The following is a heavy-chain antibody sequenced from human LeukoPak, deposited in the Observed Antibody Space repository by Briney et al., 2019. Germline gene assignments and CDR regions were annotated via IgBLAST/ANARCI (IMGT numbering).Heavy chain of an antibody. CDR2: ISSSSSTI. Sequence: GGSLGLSCAASGFTFSSYSMNWVRQAPGKGLEWVSYISSSSSTIYYADSVKGRFTISRDNAKNSLYLQMNSLRAEDTAVYYCARDSKQWLVDYWGQGTLVTVSS. J-gene: IGHJ4*02. D-gene: IGHD6-19*01. CDR1: GFTFSSYS. V-gene: IGHV3-48*01. CDR3: ARDSKQWLVDY.